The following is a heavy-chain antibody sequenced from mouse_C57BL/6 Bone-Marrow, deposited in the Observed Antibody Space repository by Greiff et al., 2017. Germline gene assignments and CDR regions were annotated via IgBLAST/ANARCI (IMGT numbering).Heavy chain of an antibody. J-gene: IGHJ3*01. CDR1: GYTFTNYC. D-gene: IGHD1-1*01. CDR3: AREGYYGSSLFAY. Sequence: QVQLQQSGAELVRPGPSVKMSCKASGYTFTNYCIGWAKQRPGHGLEWIGDIYPGGGYTNYNEKFKGKATLTADKPSSTAYMQFSSLTSEDSAIYYCAREGYYGSSLFAYWGQGTMVTVSA. CDR2: IYPGGGYT. V-gene: IGHV1-63*01.